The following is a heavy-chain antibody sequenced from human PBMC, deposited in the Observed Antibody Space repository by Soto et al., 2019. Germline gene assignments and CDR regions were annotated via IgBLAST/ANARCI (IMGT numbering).Heavy chain of an antibody. CDR2: IYYSGST. CDR3: AGGPRDCSGGSCYSGLPRFDP. D-gene: IGHD2-15*01. J-gene: IGHJ5*02. Sequence: PSETLSLTCTVSGGSISSYYWSWIRQSPGKGLEWIVYIYYSGSTNYNPSLKSRVTISVDTSKNQFSLKLSSATAADTAVYYCAGGPRDCSGGSCYSGLPRFDPWGQGTLVTVSS. V-gene: IGHV4-59*01. CDR1: GGSISSYY.